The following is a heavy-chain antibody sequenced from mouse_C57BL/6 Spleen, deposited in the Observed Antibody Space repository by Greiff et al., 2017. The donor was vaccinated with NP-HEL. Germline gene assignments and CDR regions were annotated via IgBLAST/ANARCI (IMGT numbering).Heavy chain of an antibody. J-gene: IGHJ4*01. CDR1: GYTFTSYW. Sequence: VQLQQPGAELVKPGASVKMSCKASGYTFTSYWITWVKQRPGQGLEWIGDIYPGSGSTNYNEKFKSKATLTVDTSSSTAYMQLSSLTSEDSAVYYCARGGTTVAYAMDYWGQGTSVTVSS. CDR2: IYPGSGST. CDR3: ARGGTTVAYAMDY. D-gene: IGHD1-1*01. V-gene: IGHV1-55*01.